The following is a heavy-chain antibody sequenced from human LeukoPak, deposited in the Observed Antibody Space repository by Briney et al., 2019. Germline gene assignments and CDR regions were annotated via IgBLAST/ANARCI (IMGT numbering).Heavy chain of an antibody. CDR3: ARDATYCTNGVCYTRFDY. D-gene: IGHD2-8*01. Sequence: GGFLRLSCAASGFTFTSHWMSWVRQAPGKGLEWVARMNLDGSEKYYVDSVKGRFTISRDNAKTSLYLEMNSLRAEDTAVYYCARDATYCTNGVCYTRFDYWGQGTLVTVSS. V-gene: IGHV3-7*01. CDR1: GFTFTSHW. J-gene: IGHJ4*02. CDR2: MNLDGSEK.